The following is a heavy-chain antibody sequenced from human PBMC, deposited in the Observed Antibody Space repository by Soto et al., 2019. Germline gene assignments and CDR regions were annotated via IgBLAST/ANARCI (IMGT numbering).Heavy chain of an antibody. V-gene: IGHV4-34*01. Sequence: SETLSLTCAVYGGSFSGYYWSWLRQPPGKGLEWIGEINHSGSPNYNPSLKSRVTISVDTSKNQFSLKMTSVTAADTAVYYCATANWSHHYFDPWGQGTLVTVCS. CDR3: ATANWSHHYFDP. CDR2: INHSGSP. CDR1: GGSFSGYY. J-gene: IGHJ5*02. D-gene: IGHD1-1*01.